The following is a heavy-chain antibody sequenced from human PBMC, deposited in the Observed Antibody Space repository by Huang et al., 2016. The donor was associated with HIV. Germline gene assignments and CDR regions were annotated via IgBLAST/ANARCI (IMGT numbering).Heavy chain of an antibody. CDR3: SRDDFWSGYSDYYGLDV. J-gene: IGHJ6*02. D-gene: IGHD3-3*01. V-gene: IGHV3-23*01. Sequence: EVQLLESGGGLVQPGGSLRLSCAASGFTFNSYAMSWVRQVQGKGLEWVSAISCRGGNTYYADSVKGRFTISRDNSKNTLFLQMSGLRAEDTAVYYCSRDDFWSGYSDYYGLDVWGQGTTVTVSS. CDR2: ISCRGGNT. CDR1: GFTFNSYA.